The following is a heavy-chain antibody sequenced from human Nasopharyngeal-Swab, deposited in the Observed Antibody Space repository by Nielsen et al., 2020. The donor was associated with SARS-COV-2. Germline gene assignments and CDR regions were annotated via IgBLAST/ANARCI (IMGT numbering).Heavy chain of an antibody. V-gene: IGHV3-13*04. D-gene: IGHD1-7*01. Sequence: ESLMISCAASGFTFSSYDMHWVRQATGKGLEWVSAIGTAGDTYYPGSVKGRFTISRENAKNTLYLQMNSLRAGDKAVYYCAREGKTTRYGMDVWGQRTTVTVSS. CDR2: IGTAGDT. CDR3: AREGKTTRYGMDV. CDR1: GFTFSSYD. J-gene: IGHJ6*02.